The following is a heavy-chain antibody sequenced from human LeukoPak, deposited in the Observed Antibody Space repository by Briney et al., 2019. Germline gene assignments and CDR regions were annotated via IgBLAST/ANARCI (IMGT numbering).Heavy chain of an antibody. J-gene: IGHJ3*02. CDR2: ISWNSGSI. V-gene: IGHV3-9*01. D-gene: IGHD1-1*01. CDR3: AKRDKASNFADAFDI. CDR1: GFTFDDYA. Sequence: GGSLRLSCAASGFTFDDYAMHWVRQAPGKGLEWVSGISWNSGSIGYADSVKGRFTISRDNAKNSLYLQMNSLRAEDTALYYCAKRDKASNFADAFDIWGQGTMVTVSS.